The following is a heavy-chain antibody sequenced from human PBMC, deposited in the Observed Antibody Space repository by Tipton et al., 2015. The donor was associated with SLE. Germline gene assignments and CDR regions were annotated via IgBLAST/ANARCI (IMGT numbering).Heavy chain of an antibody. CDR2: IKQDGSEK. Sequence: QLVQSGAEVKKPGASVKVSCKASGYTFTSYGISWVRQAPGQGLEWMANIKQDGSEKYYVDSVKGRFTISRDNAKNSLYLQMNSLRAEDTAVYYCARRALSSSSPGWFDPWGQGTLVTVSS. D-gene: IGHD6-6*01. V-gene: IGHV3-7*05. CDR3: ARRALSSSSPGWFDP. CDR1: GYTFTSYG. J-gene: IGHJ5*02.